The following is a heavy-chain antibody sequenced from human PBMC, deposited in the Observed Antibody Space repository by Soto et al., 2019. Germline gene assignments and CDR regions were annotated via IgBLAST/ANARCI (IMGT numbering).Heavy chain of an antibody. V-gene: IGHV3-23*01. CDR1: GFTLSSYA. CDR2: INSGGDNT. Sequence: GGSLRLSCAASGFTLSSYAMSWVRQAPGKGLEWVSGINSGGDNTYYADSVKGRFSISRDSSKNTVFLQMNNLRAEDTALYYYARALPAWFDPSGQGALVTVSS. CDR3: ARALPAWFDP. J-gene: IGHJ5*02.